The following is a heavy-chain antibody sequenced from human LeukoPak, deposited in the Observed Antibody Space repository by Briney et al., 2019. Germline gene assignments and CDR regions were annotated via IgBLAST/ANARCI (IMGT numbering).Heavy chain of an antibody. V-gene: IGHV1-69*04. CDR3: ARDRRVGYYYDSSGYHDY. CDR1: GGTFSSYA. J-gene: IGHJ4*02. Sequence: ASVKVSCKASGGTFSSYAISWVRQAPGQGLEWMGRIIPILGIANYAQKFQGRVTITADKSTSTAYMELSSLRSEDTAVYYCARDRRVGYYYDSSGYHDYWGQGTLVTVSS. CDR2: IIPILGIA. D-gene: IGHD3-22*01.